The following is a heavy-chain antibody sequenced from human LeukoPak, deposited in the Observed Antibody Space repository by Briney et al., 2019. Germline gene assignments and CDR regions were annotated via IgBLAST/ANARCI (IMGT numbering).Heavy chain of an antibody. Sequence: PGGSLRLSCAASGFTFSSYAMHWVRQAPGKGLEWVAVISYDGSNKYYADSVKGRFTISRDNSKNTLYLQMNSLRAEDTAVYYCARDIYGDPDDYWGQGTLVTVSS. CDR3: ARDIYGDPDDY. CDR1: GFTFSSYA. J-gene: IGHJ4*02. V-gene: IGHV3-30*04. D-gene: IGHD4-17*01. CDR2: ISYDGSNK.